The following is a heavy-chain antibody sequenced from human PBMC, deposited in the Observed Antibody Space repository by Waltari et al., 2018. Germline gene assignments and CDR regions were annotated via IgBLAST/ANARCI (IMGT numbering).Heavy chain of an antibody. Sequence: MHWVRQAPGKGLEYVSAISSNGGSTYYANSVKGRFTISRDNSKNTLYLQMGSLRAEDMAVYYCAREGGVDCGGDCSPYYFDYWGQGTLVTVSS. CDR2: ISSNGGST. CDR3: AREGGVDCGGDCSPYYFDY. D-gene: IGHD2-21*01. J-gene: IGHJ4*02. V-gene: IGHV3-64*01.